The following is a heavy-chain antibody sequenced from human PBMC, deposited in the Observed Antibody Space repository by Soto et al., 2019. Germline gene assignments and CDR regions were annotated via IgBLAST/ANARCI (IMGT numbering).Heavy chain of an antibody. D-gene: IGHD3-3*01. V-gene: IGHV1-18*01. CDR1: GYTFTSYG. CDR3: ARDNDLWSPRWFDP. CDR2: ISAYNGNT. Sequence: ASVKVSCKASGYTFTSYGISWVRQAPGQGLEWMGWISAYNGNTNYAQKLQGRVTMTTDISTSTAYMELRSLRSDDTAVYYCARDNDLWSPRWFDPWGPGTLVTVSS. J-gene: IGHJ5*02.